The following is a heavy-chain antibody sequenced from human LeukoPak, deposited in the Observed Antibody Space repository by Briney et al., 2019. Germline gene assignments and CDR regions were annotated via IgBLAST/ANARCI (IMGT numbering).Heavy chain of an antibody. Sequence: GASVKVSCKASGYTFTSYGISWVQQAPGQGLEWMGWISAYNGNTNYAQKLQGRVTMTTDTSTSTAYMELRSLRSDDTAVYYCARGRRYCSSTSCYNWFDPWGQGTLVTVSS. J-gene: IGHJ5*02. CDR1: GYTFTSYG. CDR3: ARGRRYCSSTSCYNWFDP. CDR2: ISAYNGNT. V-gene: IGHV1-18*01. D-gene: IGHD2-2*01.